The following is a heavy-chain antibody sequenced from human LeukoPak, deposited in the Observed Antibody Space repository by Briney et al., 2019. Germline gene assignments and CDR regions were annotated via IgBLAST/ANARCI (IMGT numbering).Heavy chain of an antibody. J-gene: IGHJ4*02. D-gene: IGHD4-17*01. Sequence: SETLSLTCTVSGGSINSYYWSWIRQPPGKGLESIGYISYSGSANYNPTLKSRVTISVDMSKNQFSLKLSSVTAADTAIYYCARGPTTDYFDLWGQGTLVTVSS. V-gene: IGHV4-59*08. CDR2: ISYSGSA. CDR1: GGSINSYY. CDR3: ARGPTTDYFDL.